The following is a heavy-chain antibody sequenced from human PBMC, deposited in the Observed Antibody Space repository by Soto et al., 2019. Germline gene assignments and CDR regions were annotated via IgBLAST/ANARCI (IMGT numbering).Heavy chain of an antibody. Sequence: ESGGGLVQPGRSLRLSCAASGFTFDDYAMHWVRQAPGKGLEWVSGISWNSGSIGYADSVKGRFTISRDNAKNSLYLQMNSLRAEDTALYYCAKDIRIAAAGTGGYYYYYMDVWGKGTTVTVSS. V-gene: IGHV3-9*01. CDR1: GFTFDDYA. J-gene: IGHJ6*03. CDR2: ISWNSGSI. D-gene: IGHD6-13*01. CDR3: AKDIRIAAAGTGGYYYYYMDV.